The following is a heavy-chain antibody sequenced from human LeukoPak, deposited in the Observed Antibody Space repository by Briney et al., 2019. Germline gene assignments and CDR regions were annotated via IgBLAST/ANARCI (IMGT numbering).Heavy chain of an antibody. CDR3: ATLTTVTTWYYYYGMDV. CDR2: IYYSGST. J-gene: IGHJ6*02. Sequence: PSETLSLTCTVSGGSISSYYWSWIRQPPGKGLEWIGYIYYSGSTYYNPSLKSRVTISVDTSKNQFSLKLSSVTAADTAVYYCATLTTVTTWYYYYGMDVWGQGTTVTVSS. V-gene: IGHV4-59*04. CDR1: GGSISSYY. D-gene: IGHD4-11*01.